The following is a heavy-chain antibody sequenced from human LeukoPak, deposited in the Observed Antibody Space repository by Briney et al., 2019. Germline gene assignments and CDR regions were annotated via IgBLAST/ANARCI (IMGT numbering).Heavy chain of an antibody. V-gene: IGHV3-23*01. CDR1: GFSFKNYA. D-gene: IGHD6-19*01. Sequence: TGGSLRLSCVASGFSFKNYAMTWVRQAPGKGLDWVSGIGRNGDITIYADSVKGRFTISRDNSKNTLYLQMNSLRAEDTAVYYCAKYSSGWYGYYYYGMDVWGQGTTVTVSS. J-gene: IGHJ6*02. CDR2: IGRNGDIT. CDR3: AKYSSGWYGYYYYGMDV.